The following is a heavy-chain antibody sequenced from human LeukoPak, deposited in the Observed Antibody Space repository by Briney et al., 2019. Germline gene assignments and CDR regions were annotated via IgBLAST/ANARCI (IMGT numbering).Heavy chain of an antibody. D-gene: IGHD1-26*01. V-gene: IGHV1-8*01. CDR2: MSPHSGDI. J-gene: IGHJ5*02. CDR1: GYLFTTYT. CDR3: ATLRSKKGGSYFDP. Sequence: ASVKVSCKASGYLFTTYTFNWVRQASGQGPEWMGWMSPHSGDIGYAQKFQGRVTMTRNTSINTAYMELSSLRSEDTAVYYCATLRSKKGGSYFDPWGQGTLVTVSS.